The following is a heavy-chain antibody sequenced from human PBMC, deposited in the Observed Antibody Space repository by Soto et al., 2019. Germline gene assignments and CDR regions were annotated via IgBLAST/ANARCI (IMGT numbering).Heavy chain of an antibody. J-gene: IGHJ6*02. Sequence: EVQLVETGGGLIQPGGSLRLSCAASGFTVSSNYMSWVRQAPGKGLEWVSVIYSGGSTYYADSVKGRFTISRDNSKNTLYLQMNGLRAEDTAVYYCARDWGSSSWYYYGMAVWGHGTTVTVSS. CDR3: ARDWGSSSWYYYGMAV. V-gene: IGHV3-53*02. CDR2: IYSGGST. D-gene: IGHD6-13*01. CDR1: GFTVSSNY.